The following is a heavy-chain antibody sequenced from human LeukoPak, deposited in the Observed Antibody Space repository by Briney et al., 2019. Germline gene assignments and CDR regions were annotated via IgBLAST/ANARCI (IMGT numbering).Heavy chain of an antibody. Sequence: PSQTLSLTCTVSGGSISSSNWWSWVRQPPGKGLEWTGEIYHSGSTNYNPSLKSRVTISVDKSKNQFSLKLSSVTAADTAVYYCAGSLTMIVVLYDAFDIWGQGTMVTVSS. CDR1: GGSISSSNW. D-gene: IGHD3-22*01. CDR3: AGSLTMIVVLYDAFDI. V-gene: IGHV4-4*02. CDR2: IYHSGST. J-gene: IGHJ3*02.